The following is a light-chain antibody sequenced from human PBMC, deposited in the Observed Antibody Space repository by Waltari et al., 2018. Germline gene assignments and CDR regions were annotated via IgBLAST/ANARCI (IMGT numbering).Light chain of an antibody. CDR2: SND. J-gene: IGLJ2*01. CDR1: ISNIGSNT. V-gene: IGLV1-44*01. Sequence: QSLLTQPPSASGTPGQRVTISCSGGISNIGSNTINWYRQFPGTAPKVLIYSNDQRTSGGPGRSSGSKSGTSASLAISGLQSEDEADYYCAAWDDSLGGPVFGGGTKLTVL. CDR3: AAWDDSLGGPV.